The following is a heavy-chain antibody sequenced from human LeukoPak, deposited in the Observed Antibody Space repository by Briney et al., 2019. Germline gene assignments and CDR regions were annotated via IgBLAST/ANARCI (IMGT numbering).Heavy chain of an antibody. J-gene: IGHJ1*01. CDR2: IKSDGST. CDR1: GFTVSSSW. Sequence: TGGSLRLSCAAFGFTVSSSWMHWVRQAPGKGLVWVSRIKSDGSTNYADSVKGRFTISRDNAKNTVSLQMNSLRAEDTGVYYCARAPSEIGGYYPEYFRHWGQGTLVTVSS. D-gene: IGHD3-22*01. V-gene: IGHV3-74*01. CDR3: ARAPSEIGGYYPEYFRH.